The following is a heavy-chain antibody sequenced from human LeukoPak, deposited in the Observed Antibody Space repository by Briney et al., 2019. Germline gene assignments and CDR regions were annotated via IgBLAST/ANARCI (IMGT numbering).Heavy chain of an antibody. J-gene: IGHJ4*02. D-gene: IGHD6-19*01. V-gene: IGHV3-23*01. CDR3: AKDTGSGWYSL. Sequence: GGSLRLSCAASGFTFSSYAMSWVRQAPVKGLEWVSAISGSGGSTYYADSVKGRFTISRDNSKNTLYLQMNSLRAEDTAVYYCAKDTGSGWYSLWGQGTLVTVSS. CDR2: ISGSGGST. CDR1: GFTFSSYA.